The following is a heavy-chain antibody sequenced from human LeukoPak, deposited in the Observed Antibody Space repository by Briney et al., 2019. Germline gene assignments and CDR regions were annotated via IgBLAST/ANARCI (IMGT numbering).Heavy chain of an antibody. V-gene: IGHV4-59*01. J-gene: IGHJ6*03. CDR3: ARGGYYYLDV. CDR2: IFYNGNT. Sequence: SETLSLTCTVSDGSMSPYYWSWIRQSPGKGLEWIAYIFYNGNTKYNPSLWSRVTISIDTSRNQFFLNLNSVTAADTAVYYCARGGYYYLDVWGKGTAVTVSS. CDR1: DGSMSPYY.